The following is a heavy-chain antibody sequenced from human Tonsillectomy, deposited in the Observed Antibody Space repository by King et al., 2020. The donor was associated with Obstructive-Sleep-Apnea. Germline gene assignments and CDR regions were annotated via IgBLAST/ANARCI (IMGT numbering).Heavy chain of an antibody. V-gene: IGHV3-23*04. Sequence: VQLVESGGGLVQPGGSLRLSCAASGFTFSTSAMTWVRQAPGRGLEWVSSISHTALSTYYADSVEGRFTISRDNSTNTLYVQMNSLRAEDTAVYYCARSIAVAHPKGYWYFDLWGRGALVTVSS. CDR2: ISHTALST. D-gene: IGHD6-19*01. CDR1: GFTFSTSA. CDR3: ARSIAVAHPKGYWYFDL. J-gene: IGHJ2*01.